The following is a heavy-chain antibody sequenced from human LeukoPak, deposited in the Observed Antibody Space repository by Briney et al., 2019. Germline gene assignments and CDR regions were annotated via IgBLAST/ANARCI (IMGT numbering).Heavy chain of an antibody. CDR2: INHSGST. CDR1: GGSFSGYY. J-gene: IGHJ4*02. CDR3: ARDPILCIAARCLRGNGGSFDY. D-gene: IGHD6-6*01. V-gene: IGHV4-34*01. Sequence: SETLSLTCAVYGGSFSGYYWSWIRQPPGKGLEWIGEINHSGSTNYNPSLKSRVTISVDTSKNQFSLKLSSVTAADTAVYYCARDPILCIAARCLRGNGGSFDYWGQGTLVTVSS.